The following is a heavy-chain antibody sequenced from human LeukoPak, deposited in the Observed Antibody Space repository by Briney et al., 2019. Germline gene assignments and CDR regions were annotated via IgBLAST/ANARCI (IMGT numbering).Heavy chain of an antibody. CDR1: RFTFSTYG. CDR2: IRYDGSNK. Sequence: PGGSLRLSCAASRFTFSTYGMHWVRQAPGKGLEWVAFIRYDGSNKYYADSVKGRFTISRDNSKNTLYLQMNSLRAEDTAMYFCAKDKDPWKSTSISDFDYWGQGTLVTVSS. CDR3: AKDKDPWKSTSISDFDY. J-gene: IGHJ4*02. V-gene: IGHV3-30*02. D-gene: IGHD1-1*01.